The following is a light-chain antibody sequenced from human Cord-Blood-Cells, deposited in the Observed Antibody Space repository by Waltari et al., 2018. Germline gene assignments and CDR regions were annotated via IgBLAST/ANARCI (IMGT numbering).Light chain of an antibody. CDR1: ALPKHY. CDR3: RSAESSSTWV. Sequence: SSDLTLPPSFSVSLLHLAHLPCSVEALPKHYANAYQQKPGQFPVLVKYKGSERPSGRPERFCGSRSGRTVTLPISGVQAEEEADYYCRSAESSSTWVFGGGTKLTVL. V-gene: IGLV3-16*01. J-gene: IGLJ3*02. CDR2: KGS.